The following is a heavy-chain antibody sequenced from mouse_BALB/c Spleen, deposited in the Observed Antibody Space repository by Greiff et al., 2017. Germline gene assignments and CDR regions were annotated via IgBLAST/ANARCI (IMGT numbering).Heavy chain of an antibody. V-gene: IGHV2-9*02. CDR3: AREYYGSSYYFDY. CDR1: GFSLTSYG. D-gene: IGHD1-1*01. CDR2: IWAGGST. Sequence: VQLQQSGPGLVAPSQSLSITCTVSGFSLTSYGVHWVRQPPGKGLEWLGVIWAGGSTNYNSALMSRLSISKDNSKSQVFLKMNSLQTDDTAMYYCAREYYGSSYYFDYWGQGTTLTVSS. J-gene: IGHJ2*01.